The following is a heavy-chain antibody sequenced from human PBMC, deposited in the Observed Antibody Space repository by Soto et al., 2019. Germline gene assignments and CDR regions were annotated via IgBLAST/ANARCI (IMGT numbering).Heavy chain of an antibody. CDR3: ARGRTRSDRWYFYYMDV. Sequence: TLSLTCAVYGGSFSGYYWSWIRQPPGKGLEWIGEINHSGSTNYNPSLKSRVTISVDTSKNQFSLKLSSVTAADTAVYYCARGRTRSDRWYFYYMDVWGQGTTVTVSS. D-gene: IGHD1-26*01. V-gene: IGHV4-34*01. CDR1: GGSFSGYY. CDR2: INHSGST. J-gene: IGHJ6*02.